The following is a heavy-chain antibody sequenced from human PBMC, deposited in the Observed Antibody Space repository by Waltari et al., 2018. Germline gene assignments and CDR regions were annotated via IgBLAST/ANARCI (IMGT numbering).Heavy chain of an antibody. Sequence: EVQLVESGGGLVQPGGSLRLSCAASGLSFSNYWMNWVRQAPGKGVEWVANIKQDGSETYYVDSVKGRFTISRDNAKNSLYLEMNSLRAEDTAVYYCASRYCTISRCYSSSWNSFDCWGQGTLVTVSS. V-gene: IGHV3-7*03. CDR1: GLSFSNYW. CDR2: IKQDGSET. CDR3: ASRYCTISRCYSSSWNSFDC. D-gene: IGHD6-13*01. J-gene: IGHJ4*02.